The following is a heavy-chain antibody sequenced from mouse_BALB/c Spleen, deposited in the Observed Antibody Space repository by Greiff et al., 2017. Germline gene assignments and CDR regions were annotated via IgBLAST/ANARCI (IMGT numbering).Heavy chain of an antibody. Sequence: EVHLVESGGGLVQPGGSRKLSCAASGFTFSSFGMHWVRQAPEKGLEWVAYISSGSSTIYYADTVKGRFTISRDNPKNTLFLQMTSLRSEDTAMYYCARQDDGFAYWGQGTLVTVSA. CDR1: GFTFSSFG. CDR2: ISSGSSTI. CDR3: ARQDDGFAY. J-gene: IGHJ3*01. D-gene: IGHD2-12*01. V-gene: IGHV5-17*02.